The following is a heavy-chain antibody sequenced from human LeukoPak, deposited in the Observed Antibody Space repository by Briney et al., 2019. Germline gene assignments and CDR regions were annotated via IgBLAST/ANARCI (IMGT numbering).Heavy chain of an antibody. J-gene: IGHJ4*02. CDR2: ISGSGGST. V-gene: IGHV3-23*01. CDR3: ANSRLGYCSSTSCHTADY. CDR1: GFTFSSYA. D-gene: IGHD2-2*02. Sequence: GGSLRLSCAASGFTFSSYAMSWVRQAPGKGLEWVSAISGSGGSTYYADSVKGRFTISRDNSKNTLYLQMNSLRAEDTAVYYCANSRLGYCSSTSCHTADYWGQGTLVTVSS.